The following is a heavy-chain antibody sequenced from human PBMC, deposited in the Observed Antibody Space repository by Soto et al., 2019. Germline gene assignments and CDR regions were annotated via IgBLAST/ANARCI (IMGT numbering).Heavy chain of an antibody. D-gene: IGHD6-19*01. J-gene: IGHJ4*02. Sequence: EGQLVESGGGLVKPGGSLRLSCAASGFIFTDAYMNWVRQAPGKGLEWVGRIKSTSAGGTTEDAAPVKGRFIISRDDSKNMLYLQMNILKIDATAVYYCATGWSSRDYWGQGAPVIVSS. CDR2: IKSTSAGGTT. CDR1: GFIFTDAY. CDR3: ATGWSSRDY. V-gene: IGHV3-15*07.